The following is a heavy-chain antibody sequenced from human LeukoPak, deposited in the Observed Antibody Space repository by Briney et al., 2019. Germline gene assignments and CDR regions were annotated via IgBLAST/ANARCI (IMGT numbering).Heavy chain of an antibody. CDR3: ARLRRDGYNCFDY. CDR2: IYYSGSA. V-gene: IGHV4-59*08. J-gene: IGHJ4*02. CDR1: GGSISSYY. D-gene: IGHD5-24*01. Sequence: SETLSLTCTVSGGSISSYYWSWIRQPPGKGLEWIGYIYYSGSANYNPSLKSRVTISVDTSKNQFSLKLSSVTAADTAVYYCARLRRDGYNCFDYWGQGTLVTVSS.